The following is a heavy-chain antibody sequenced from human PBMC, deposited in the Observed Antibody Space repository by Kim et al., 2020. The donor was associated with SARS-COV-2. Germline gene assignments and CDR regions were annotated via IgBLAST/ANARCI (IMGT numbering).Heavy chain of an antibody. CDR3: ARTKKSIPSYYYMDV. D-gene: IGHD3-3*02. Sequence: QKLQGRVTMTTDTSTSTAYMELRSLRSDDTAVYYCARTKKSIPSYYYMDVWGKGTTVTVSS. J-gene: IGHJ6*03. V-gene: IGHV1-18*01.